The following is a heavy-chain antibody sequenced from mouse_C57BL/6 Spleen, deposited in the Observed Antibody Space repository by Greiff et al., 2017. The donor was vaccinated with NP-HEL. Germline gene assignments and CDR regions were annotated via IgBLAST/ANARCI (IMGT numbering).Heavy chain of an antibody. CDR3: ARSDYGSTSFAY. V-gene: IGHV1-61*01. CDR1: GYTFTSYW. J-gene: IGHJ3*01. Sequence: QLQQPGAELVRPGSSVKLSCKASGYTFTSYWMDWVKQRPGQGLEWIGNIYPSDSETHYNQKFKDKATLTVDKSSSTAYMQLSSLTSEDSAVYYCARSDYGSTSFAYWGQGTLVTVSA. CDR2: IYPSDSET. D-gene: IGHD1-1*01.